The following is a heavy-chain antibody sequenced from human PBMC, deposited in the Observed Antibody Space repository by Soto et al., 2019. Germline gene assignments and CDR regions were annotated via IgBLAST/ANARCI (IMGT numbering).Heavy chain of an antibody. CDR1: GYTFTSYA. J-gene: IGHJ4*02. D-gene: IGHD3-10*01. V-gene: IGHV1-3*01. CDR3: ARDFSWFGELIAPDY. Sequence: QVQLVQSGAEVKKPGASVKVSCKASGYTFTSYAMHWVRQAPGQRLEWMGWINAGNGNTKYSQKFQGRVTITRDTSASTAYMELSSLRSEDTAVYYCARDFSWFGELIAPDYWGQGTLVTVSS. CDR2: INAGNGNT.